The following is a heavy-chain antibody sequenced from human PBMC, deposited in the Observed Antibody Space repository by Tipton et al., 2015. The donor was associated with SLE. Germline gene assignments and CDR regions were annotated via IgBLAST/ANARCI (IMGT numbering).Heavy chain of an antibody. V-gene: IGHV4-4*02. CDR1: GGSISSSNW. J-gene: IGHJ4*02. D-gene: IGHD2-2*01. Sequence: TLSLTCAVSGGSISSSNWWRWGRQPPGEGLEWIGEIYQSGGTNYNQSLKSRVSISADKPRNHFSLLLSSVTAAVTAVYYCARAAAGGPCLNYWGQGTLFTLSS. CDR3: ARAAAGGPCLNY. CDR2: IYQSGGT.